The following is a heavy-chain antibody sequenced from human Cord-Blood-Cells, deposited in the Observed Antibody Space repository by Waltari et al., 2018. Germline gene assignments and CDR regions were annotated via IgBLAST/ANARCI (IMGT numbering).Heavy chain of an antibody. CDR3: AREPLVVAATPFDY. V-gene: IGHV3-33*01. J-gene: IGHJ4*02. CDR2: IWYDGSNK. D-gene: IGHD2-15*01. CDR1: GFTFSSYG. Sequence: QVQLVESGGGVVQPGRSLRLSCAASGFTFSSYGMPWVRQAPGKGLEWVAVIWYDGSNKYYADSVKGRFTISRDNSKNTLYLQMNSLRAEDTAVYYCAREPLVVAATPFDYWGQGTLVTVSS.